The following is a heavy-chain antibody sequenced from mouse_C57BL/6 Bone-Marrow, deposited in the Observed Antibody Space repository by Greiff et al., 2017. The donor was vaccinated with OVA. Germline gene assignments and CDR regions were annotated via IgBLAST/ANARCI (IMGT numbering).Heavy chain of an antibody. CDR1: GFTFSSYA. V-gene: IGHV5-9-1*02. D-gene: IGHD1-1*01. Sequence: DVMLVESGEGLVKPGGSLKLSCAASGFTFSSYAMSWVRQTPEKRLEWVAYISSGGDYIYYADTVKGRFTISRDNARNTLYLQMSSLKSEDTAMYYCTRVIYYYGSSYVWYFDVWGTGTTVTVSS. CDR3: TRVIYYYGSSYVWYFDV. CDR2: ISSGGDYI. J-gene: IGHJ1*03.